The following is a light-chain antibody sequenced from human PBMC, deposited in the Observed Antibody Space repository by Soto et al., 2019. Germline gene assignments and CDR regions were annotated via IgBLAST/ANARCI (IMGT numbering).Light chain of an antibody. V-gene: IGLV1-44*01. CDR2: AHI. CDR1: RSNVGTNL. J-gene: IGLJ1*01. CDR3: AVWDDCLHGYV. Sequence: QSVLTQPPSASGTPGQRVTISCSGRRSNVGTNLVNWYQQLPGTAPKLLIYAHIQRPSGVPDRFSGSTSGTSASLAISGLQSEDEADYYCAVWDDCLHGYVFGTGTKVT.